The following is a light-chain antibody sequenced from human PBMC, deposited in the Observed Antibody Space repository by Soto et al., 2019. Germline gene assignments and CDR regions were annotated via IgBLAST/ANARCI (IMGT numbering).Light chain of an antibody. V-gene: IGLV2-14*01. J-gene: IGLJ1*01. CDR1: SSDVGGYNF. Sequence: QSALTQPASVSGSPGQSITISCTGTSSDVGGYNFVSWYQQHPGQAPKVIILEVTKRPSGVSNRFSGSKSSNTASLTISGLQAEDEADYYCSSLTSSITYVFGTGTKV. CDR3: SSLTSSITYV. CDR2: EVT.